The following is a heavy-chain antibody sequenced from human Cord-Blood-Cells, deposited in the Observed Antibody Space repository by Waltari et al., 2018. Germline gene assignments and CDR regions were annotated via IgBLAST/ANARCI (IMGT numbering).Heavy chain of an antibody. J-gene: IGHJ2*01. D-gene: IGHD5-12*01. CDR2: ISPSLGIA. CDR1: GGTFSSYA. V-gene: IGHV1-69*04. CDR3: ARGRGATEYFDL. Sequence: QVQLVQSGAEVKKPGSSVKVSCKASGGTFSSYAISWVRQAPGQGLEWMGGISPSLGIANYAQKFQGRVTITADESTSTAYMELSSLRSEDTAVYYCARGRGATEYFDLWGRGTLVTVSS.